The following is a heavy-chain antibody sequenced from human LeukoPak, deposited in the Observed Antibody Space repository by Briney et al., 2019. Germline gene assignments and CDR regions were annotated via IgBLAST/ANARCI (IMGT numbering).Heavy chain of an antibody. D-gene: IGHD1-14*01. Sequence: GESLKISCKGSGYSFTSYWIGWVRQMPGKGLEWMGIIYPGDSDTRYSPSFQGQVTISADKSISTAYLQWSSLKASDTAMYYCAGGGGPLYKGGSWFDPWGQGTLVTVSS. CDR1: GYSFTSYW. J-gene: IGHJ5*02. V-gene: IGHV5-51*01. CDR2: IYPGDSDT. CDR3: AGGGGPLYKGGSWFDP.